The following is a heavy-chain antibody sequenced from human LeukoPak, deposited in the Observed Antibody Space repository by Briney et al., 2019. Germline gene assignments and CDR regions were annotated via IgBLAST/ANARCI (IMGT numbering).Heavy chain of an antibody. V-gene: IGHV4-30-4*02. J-gene: IGHJ4*02. D-gene: IGHD5-24*01. CDR2: IYYSGST. CDR1: GGSISSGDYY. CDR3: ASSAGYKRLDY. Sequence: PSETLSLTCTVSGGSISSGDYYWSWIRQPPGKGLEWIGYIYYSGSTYYNPSLKSRVTISVDTSKNQFSLKLSSVTAADTAVYYCASSAGYKRLDYWGQGTLVTVSS.